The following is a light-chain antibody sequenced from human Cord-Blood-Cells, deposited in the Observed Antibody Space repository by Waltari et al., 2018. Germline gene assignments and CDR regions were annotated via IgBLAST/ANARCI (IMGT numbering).Light chain of an antibody. Sequence: NQMTQSHSSLSASVGDRVTITCRASQSISSYLNWYQQKPGKAPKLLIYAASSLQSGVPSRFSGSGSGTDFTLTISSLQPEDFATYYCQQSYSTPLTLGGGTKVEIK. V-gene: IGKV1-39*01. J-gene: IGKJ4*01. CDR2: AAS. CDR3: QQSYSTPLT. CDR1: QSISSY.